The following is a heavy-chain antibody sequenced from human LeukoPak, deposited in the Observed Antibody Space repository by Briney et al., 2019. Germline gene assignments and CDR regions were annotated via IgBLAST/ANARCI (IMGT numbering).Heavy chain of an antibody. Sequence: KPGGSLRLSCAASGFTFSDYYMSWVRQAPGKGLEWVSYISSSGSTIYYADSVKGRFTISRDNAKNSLYLQMNSLRAEDTAVYYCARNRAAAVYFDYWGQGTLVAVSS. V-gene: IGHV3-11*01. CDR2: ISSSGSTI. D-gene: IGHD6-13*01. CDR3: ARNRAAAVYFDY. J-gene: IGHJ4*02. CDR1: GFTFSDYY.